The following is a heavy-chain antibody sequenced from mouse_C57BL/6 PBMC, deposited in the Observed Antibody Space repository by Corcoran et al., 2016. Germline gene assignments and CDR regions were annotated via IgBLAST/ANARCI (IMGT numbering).Heavy chain of an antibody. CDR2: INTYSGVP. V-gene: IGHV9-3*01. D-gene: IGHD2-13*01. CDR3: ARAVTAWFAY. J-gene: IGHJ3*01. CDR1: GYTFTTYG. Sequence: QIQLVQSGPELKKPGETVKISCKASGYTFTTYGMSWVKQAPGKGLKWMGWINTYSGVPTYADDFKGRFAFSLETSASTAYLQINNLKNEDTATYFCARAVTAWFAYWGQGTLVTVSA.